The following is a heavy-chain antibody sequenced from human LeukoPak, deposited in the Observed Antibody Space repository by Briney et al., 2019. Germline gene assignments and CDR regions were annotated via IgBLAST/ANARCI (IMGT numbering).Heavy chain of an antibody. CDR2: INWNGGST. CDR1: RHTLDHYG. V-gene: IGHV3-20*04. Sequence: GRSQRLSCAVSRHTLDHYGMRWARHVPEKGLEWVSCINWNGGSTGYADSVKGRFTISRDNAKSSMYLQMNSLRAEDTAVYYCAKDRRPTSYSSSWLYYWGQGTLITVSS. D-gene: IGHD6-13*01. J-gene: IGHJ4*02. CDR3: AKDRRPTSYSSSWLYY.